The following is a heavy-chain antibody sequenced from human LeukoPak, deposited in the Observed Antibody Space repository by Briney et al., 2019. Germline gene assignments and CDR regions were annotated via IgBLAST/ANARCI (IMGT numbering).Heavy chain of an antibody. V-gene: IGHV1-2*02. D-gene: IGHD3-16*01. Sequence: ASVEVSCKASAHTFTGYYMHWVRQAPGQGLEWMGWINPNTGATNYAQKFQGRVTMTRDTSLRTAYMKLSSLRSDDTAVYYCARLGSSDIWGQGTMVTVSS. CDR1: AHTFTGYY. J-gene: IGHJ3*02. CDR3: ARLGSSDI. CDR2: INPNTGAT.